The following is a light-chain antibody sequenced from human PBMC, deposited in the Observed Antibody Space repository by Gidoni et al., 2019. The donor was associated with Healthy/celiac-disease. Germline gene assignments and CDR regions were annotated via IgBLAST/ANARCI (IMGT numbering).Light chain of an antibody. CDR2: AAS. J-gene: IGKJ4*01. V-gene: IGKV1-39*01. Sequence: DIQMTQSPSSLSASVGDRFTITCRASQSISSYLNWYQQKPGNAPKLLIYAASSLQSGVPSRFSGSGSGTDFTLTISSLQPEDFATYYCQQSYSTPLTFGGGTKVGIK. CDR1: QSISSY. CDR3: QQSYSTPLT.